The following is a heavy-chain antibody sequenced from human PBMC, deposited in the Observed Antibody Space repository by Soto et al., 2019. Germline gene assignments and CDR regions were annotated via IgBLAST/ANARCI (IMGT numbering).Heavy chain of an antibody. Sequence: EVQLVESGGGWVQPGGSLRLSCAASGFTFSSYWMSWVRQAPGKGLEWVANIKQDGSEKYYVDSVKGRFTISRDNAKNSLYLQMNSLSAEDTAVYHCARTHYLSGYFGMDVWGQATTVTVSS. D-gene: IGHD3-10*01. CDR1: GFTFSSYW. CDR2: IKQDGSEK. CDR3: ARTHYLSGYFGMDV. J-gene: IGHJ6*01. V-gene: IGHV3-7*04.